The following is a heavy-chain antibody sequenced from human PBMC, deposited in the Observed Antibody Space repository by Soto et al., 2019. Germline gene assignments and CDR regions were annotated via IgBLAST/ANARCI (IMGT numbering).Heavy chain of an antibody. J-gene: IGHJ6*02. CDR3: ARCFRDLYYYYGMDV. V-gene: IGHV4-61*01. CDR1: GGSVSSGSYY. Sequence: PSETLSLTCTVSGGSVSSGSYYWSWIRQPPGKGLEWIGYIYYSGSTNYNPSLKSRVTISVDTSKNQFSLKLSSVTAADTAVYYCARCFRDLYYYYGMDVWGQGTTVTVSS. CDR2: IYYSGST.